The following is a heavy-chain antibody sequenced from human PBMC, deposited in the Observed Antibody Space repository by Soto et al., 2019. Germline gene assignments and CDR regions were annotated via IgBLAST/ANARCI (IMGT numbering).Heavy chain of an antibody. D-gene: IGHD6-19*01. CDR3: AHIVVAGLGYYFDY. Sequence: GSGAALVSATRSVRLTCTFAGVSLSSTRMAVGWIRQPPGKALEWLALIYWDDDKRYSPFLKSRLTITKDTSKNQVVLTMSNMDPVDTARYYCAHIVVAGLGYYFDYWGQGTLVTVSS. V-gene: IGHV2-5*02. CDR1: GVSLSSTRMA. J-gene: IGHJ4*02. CDR2: IYWDDDK.